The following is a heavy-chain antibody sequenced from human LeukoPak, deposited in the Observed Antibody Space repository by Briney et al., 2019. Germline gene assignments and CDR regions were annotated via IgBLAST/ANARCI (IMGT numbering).Heavy chain of an antibody. Sequence: GGSLRLSCAASGFTVSSNYMSWVRQAPGKGLEWVSFIYSGGNTHYSDSVKGRFTISRDNSKNTLYLQLNSLRAEDTAVYYCARRAGEYSHPYDYWGQGTLVTVSS. CDR1: GFTVSSNY. J-gene: IGHJ4*02. CDR2: IYSGGNT. D-gene: IGHD4-17*01. CDR3: ARRAGEYSHPYDY. V-gene: IGHV3-53*01.